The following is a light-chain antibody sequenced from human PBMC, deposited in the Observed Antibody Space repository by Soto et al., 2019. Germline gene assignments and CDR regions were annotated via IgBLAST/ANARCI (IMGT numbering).Light chain of an antibody. CDR2: DAS. V-gene: IGKV3-20*01. CDR3: QQYGSSPRLT. Sequence: EIVLTQSPDTLSLSPGERATLSCRASQSVTSSYLARYQQRPGQAPRLLIYDASSRAPGIPDRFSGSGSETDFTLAISRLEPDDFAVYYCQQYGSSPRLTFGGGTKVEI. CDR1: QSVTSSY. J-gene: IGKJ4*01.